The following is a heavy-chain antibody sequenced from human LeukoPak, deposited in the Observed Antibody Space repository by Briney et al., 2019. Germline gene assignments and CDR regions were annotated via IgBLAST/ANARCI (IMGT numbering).Heavy chain of an antibody. V-gene: IGHV3-53*01. D-gene: IGHD4-17*01. CDR1: VFTFSSYS. CDR2: IYSGGST. J-gene: IGHJ4*02. CDR3: ARGYGVGYY. Sequence: GGSLRLSCAASVFTFSSYSMNWVRQAPGKGLEWVSVIYSGGSTYYADSVKGRFTISRDNSKNTLYLRMNSLRAEDTAVYYCARGYGVGYYWGQGTLVTASS.